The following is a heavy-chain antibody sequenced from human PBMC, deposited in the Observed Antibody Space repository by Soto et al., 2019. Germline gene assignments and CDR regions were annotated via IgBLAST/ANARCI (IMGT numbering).Heavy chain of an antibody. Sequence: GGSLRLSCAASGFTFTAFAIHWVRQAPGKGLEWVAIISYDGGDTHFADSVKGRLTISRDNSKNTVYLQMNSLRPEDKSVYYCARDRFFVSYSLDNWGQGTLVTVSS. J-gene: IGHJ4*02. CDR1: GFTFTAFA. D-gene: IGHD3-3*01. CDR3: ARDRFFVSYSLDN. V-gene: IGHV3-30-3*01. CDR2: ISYDGGDT.